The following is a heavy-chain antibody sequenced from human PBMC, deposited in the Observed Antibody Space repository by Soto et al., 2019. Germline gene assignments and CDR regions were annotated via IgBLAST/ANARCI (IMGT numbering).Heavy chain of an antibody. D-gene: IGHD3-9*01. CDR2: IYYSGST. V-gene: IGHV4-59*08. J-gene: IGHJ6*02. Sequence: SETLSLTCTVSGGSIGSYYWSWIRQPPGKGLEWIGYIYYSGSTNYNPSLKSRVTISVDTSKNQFSLKLSSVTAADTAVYYCARRPYYDILTGYPYYYYHYVMDFCGQGTSVTVSS. CDR1: GGSIGSYY. CDR3: ARRPYYDILTGYPYYYYHYVMDF.